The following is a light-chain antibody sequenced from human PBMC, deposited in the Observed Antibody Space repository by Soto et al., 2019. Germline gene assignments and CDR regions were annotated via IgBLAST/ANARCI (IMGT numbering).Light chain of an antibody. CDR2: DVS. V-gene: IGLV2-11*01. CDR3: CSYAGSYTFV. J-gene: IGLJ1*01. Sequence: QSALTQPRSVSGSPGQSVTISCTGTSSDVGGYDFVSWFQHHPGKHPKLIMYDVSKRPSGVPDRFSGSKSGNTASLTISGLQAEDEADYYCCSYAGSYTFVFGTGTKVTVL. CDR1: SSDVGGYDF.